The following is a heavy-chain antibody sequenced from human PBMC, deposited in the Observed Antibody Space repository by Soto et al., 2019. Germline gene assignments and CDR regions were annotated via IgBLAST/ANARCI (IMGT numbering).Heavy chain of an antibody. J-gene: IGHJ1*01. D-gene: IGHD6-6*01. CDR3: AKDLVQTGHGTISIADSLQH. V-gene: IGHV3-23*01. CDR1: GFTFSSYA. Sequence: SGGSLRLSCAASGFTFSSYAMSWVRQAPGKGLEWVSAIGGSGGSTYYADSVKGRFTISRDNSKNTLYLQMNSLRAEDTAVYYCAKDLVQTGHGTISIADSLQHSGQGTLVTVSS. CDR2: IGGSGGST.